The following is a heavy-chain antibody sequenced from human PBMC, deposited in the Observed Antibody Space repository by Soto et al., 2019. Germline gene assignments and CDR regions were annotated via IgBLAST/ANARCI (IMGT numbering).Heavy chain of an antibody. D-gene: IGHD3-10*01. V-gene: IGHV1-69*13. CDR2: IIPIFGTA. CDR3: ARGGITMVRGVIITPFDY. Sequence: ASVKVSFKASGGTFSRYAISWLRQAPGQGLEWMGGIIPIFGTANYAQKFQGRVTITADESTSTAYMELSSLRSEDTAVYYCARGGITMVRGVIITPFDYWGQGTLVTVSS. J-gene: IGHJ4*02. CDR1: GGTFSRYA.